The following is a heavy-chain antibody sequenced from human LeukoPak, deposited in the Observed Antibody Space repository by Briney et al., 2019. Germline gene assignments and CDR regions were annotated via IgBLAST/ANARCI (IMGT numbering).Heavy chain of an antibody. CDR3: AKGHATEAQYSSGWYDDFDS. V-gene: IGHV3-30*18. Sequence: GRSLRLSCVASGFTFSLYGMHWVRQAPGKGLEWVAVISYDGSNKYYEDSGKGRFTITRDNPRDTLFLQMNSLRGDDTALYYCAKGHATEAQYSSGWYDDFDSWGQGTLVTVSS. D-gene: IGHD6-19*01. J-gene: IGHJ4*02. CDR2: ISYDGSNK. CDR1: GFTFSLYG.